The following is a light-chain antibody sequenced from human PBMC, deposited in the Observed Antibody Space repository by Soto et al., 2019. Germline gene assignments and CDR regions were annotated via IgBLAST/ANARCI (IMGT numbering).Light chain of an antibody. Sequence: QSPLTQPPSASGSPGQSVTISCTGTSSDVGAYNYVSWYQQHAGKAPKLVIYEVTKRPSGVPDRFSGSKSANTASLTVSGLQAEDEADYYCSSFASSNTGVFGGGTKLTVL. CDR1: SSDVGAYNY. CDR2: EVT. J-gene: IGLJ3*02. V-gene: IGLV2-8*01. CDR3: SSFASSNTGV.